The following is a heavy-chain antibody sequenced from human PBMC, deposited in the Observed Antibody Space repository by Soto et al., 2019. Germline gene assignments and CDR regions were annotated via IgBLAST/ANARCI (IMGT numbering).Heavy chain of an antibody. Sequence: QLQLQESGSGLVKPSQTLSLTCAVSGGSISSGGYSWSWIRQPPGKGLEWIGYIYHSGSTYYNPSPESRVTISVARSKNQFSLKLSSVTAADTAVYYCASSHAGAHITAAVHWGQGTLVTVSS. CDR3: ASSHAGAHITAAVH. V-gene: IGHV4-30-2*01. CDR2: IYHSGST. J-gene: IGHJ4*02. D-gene: IGHD6-13*01. CDR1: GGSISSGGYS.